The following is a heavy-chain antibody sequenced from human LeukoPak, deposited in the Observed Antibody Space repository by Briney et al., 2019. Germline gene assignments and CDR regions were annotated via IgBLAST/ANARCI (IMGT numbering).Heavy chain of an antibody. J-gene: IGHJ3*02. CDR3: ALGAAFDI. CDR2: IYYSESP. V-gene: IGHV4-61*05. Sequence: SETLSLTCTISGDSISSSTYYWGWLRQPPGKGLEWIGYIYYSESPNYNPSLKSRLTISVDTSKNQFSLKLTSVTPADTAVYYCALGAAFDIWGQGTMVTVSS. CDR1: GDSISSSTYY.